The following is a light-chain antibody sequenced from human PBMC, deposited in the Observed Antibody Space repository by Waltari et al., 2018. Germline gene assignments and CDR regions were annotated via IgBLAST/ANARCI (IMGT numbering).Light chain of an antibody. CDR2: KAS. CDR3: QQYHSYSLT. J-gene: IGKJ4*01. CDR1: QSISSW. V-gene: IGKV1-5*03. Sequence: TCRASQSISSWLAWYQQKPGKAPKVLMYKASSLESGVPSRFSGSGSGTEFTLTISSLQPDDFATYYCQQYHSYSLTFGGGTKVEIK.